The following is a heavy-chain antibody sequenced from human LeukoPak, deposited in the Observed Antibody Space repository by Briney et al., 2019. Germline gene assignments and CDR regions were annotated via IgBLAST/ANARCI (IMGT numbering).Heavy chain of an antibody. CDR3: ARDFHTPMDTVSFDY. CDR2: ISSSSSYI. CDR1: GFTFRSYA. V-gene: IGHV3-21*01. D-gene: IGHD5-18*01. J-gene: IGHJ4*02. Sequence: PGGSLRLSCAASGFTFRSYAMHWVRQAPGKGLEWVSSISSSSSYIYYADSVKGRFTISRDNAKNSLYLQMNSLRAEDTAVYYCARDFHTPMDTVSFDYWGQGTLVTVSS.